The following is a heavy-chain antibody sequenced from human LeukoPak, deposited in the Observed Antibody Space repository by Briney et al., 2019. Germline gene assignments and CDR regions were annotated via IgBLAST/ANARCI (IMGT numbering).Heavy chain of an antibody. CDR2: INSDGSST. CDR1: GFTFSSYW. D-gene: IGHD2-15*01. V-gene: IGHV3-74*01. CDR3: ARVRGYCSGGSCYRDLAFDI. J-gene: IGHJ3*02. Sequence: PGGSLRLSCAASGFTFSSYWMHWVRQAQGKWLVWVSRINSDGSSTSYADSVKGRFTISRDNAKNTLYLQMNSLRAEDTAVYYCARVRGYCSGGSCYRDLAFDIWGQGTMVTVSS.